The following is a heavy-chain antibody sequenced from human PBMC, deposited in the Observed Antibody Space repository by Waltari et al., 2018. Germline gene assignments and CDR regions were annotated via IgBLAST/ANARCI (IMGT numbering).Heavy chain of an antibody. J-gene: IGHJ6*02. V-gene: IGHV4-61*02. CDR3: ARQPTQQLYYYYYYGMDV. CDR1: GGSISSGSYY. D-gene: IGHD6-13*01. CDR2: IYTGGST. Sequence: QVQLQESGPGLVKPSQTLSLTCTVSGGSISSGSYYWSWIRQPAGKGLEWIGRIYTGGSTNDNPSLKSRGTISVDTSKNQFSLKLSSVTAADTAVYYCARQPTQQLYYYYYYGMDVWGQGTTVTVSS.